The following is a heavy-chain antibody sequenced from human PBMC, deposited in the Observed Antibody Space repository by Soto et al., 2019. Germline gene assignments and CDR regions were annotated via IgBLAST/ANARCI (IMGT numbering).Heavy chain of an antibody. D-gene: IGHD2-15*01. CDR1: GGTFSSYA. CDR2: IIPIFGTA. Sequence: SVKVSCKASGGTFSSYAISWVRQAPGQGLEWMGGIIPIFGTANYAQKFQGRVTITADESTSTAYMELSSLRSEDTAVYYCARASKCSGGSCCAGRYGSFDYWGQGTLVTVSS. V-gene: IGHV1-69*13. J-gene: IGHJ4*02. CDR3: ARASKCSGGSCCAGRYGSFDY.